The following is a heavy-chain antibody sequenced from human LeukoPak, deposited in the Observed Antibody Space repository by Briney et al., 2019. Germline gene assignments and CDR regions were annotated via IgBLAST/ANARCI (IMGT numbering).Heavy chain of an antibody. D-gene: IGHD6-19*01. V-gene: IGHV4-61*02. Sequence: SETLCLTCTVSGGSISIVSYYCTSIRQPAGKGLECIGRIASSGSTKYNPSLKSRVTISVDTSKNQFSLKLSSVTAADTAVYYCARTRDSSGWYYFDYWGQGTLVTVSS. CDR1: GGSISIVSYY. J-gene: IGHJ4*02. CDR2: IASSGST. CDR3: ARTRDSSGWYYFDY.